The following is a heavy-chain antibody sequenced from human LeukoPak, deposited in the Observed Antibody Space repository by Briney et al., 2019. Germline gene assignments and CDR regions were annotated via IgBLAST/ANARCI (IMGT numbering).Heavy chain of an antibody. CDR1: GFTFSNAW. CDR3: ARVAQDSSSWPQLYYFDY. Sequence: GGSLRLSCAASGFTFSNAWMSWVRQAPGKGLEWVSSISSSSSYIYYADSVKGRFTISRDNAKNSLYLQMNSLRAEDTAVYYCARVAQDSSSWPQLYYFDYWGQGTLVTVSS. V-gene: IGHV3-21*01. CDR2: ISSSSSYI. J-gene: IGHJ4*02. D-gene: IGHD6-13*01.